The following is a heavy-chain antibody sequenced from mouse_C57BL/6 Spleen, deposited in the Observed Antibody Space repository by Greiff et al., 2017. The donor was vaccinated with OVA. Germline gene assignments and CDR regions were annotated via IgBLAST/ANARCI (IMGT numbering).Heavy chain of an antibody. D-gene: IGHD4-1*01. CDR3: ARYPLGIRYFDV. J-gene: IGHJ1*03. CDR1: GYTFTSYW. Sequence: QVQLQQPGAELVMPGASVKLSCKASGYTFTSYWMHWVKQRPGQGLEWIGEIDPSDSYTNYNQKFKGKSTLTVAKSSSTAYMQLSSLTSEDSAVYYCARYPLGIRYFDVWGTGTTVTVSS. CDR2: IDPSDSYT. V-gene: IGHV1-69*01.